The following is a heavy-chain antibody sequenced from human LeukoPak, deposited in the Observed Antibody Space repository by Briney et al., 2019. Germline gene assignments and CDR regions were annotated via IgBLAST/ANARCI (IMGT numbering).Heavy chain of an antibody. CDR3: ASSDVGTYYMDV. V-gene: IGHV4-4*09. Sequence: SETLSLTCTVSGVSISSYYWSCIRQPPGKGLEWIGYIYTSGSTNYNPSLKSQVTISVDTSKNQFSLKLSSVTAADTAVYYCASSDVGTYYMDVWGKGTTVTVSS. CDR1: GVSISSYY. CDR2: IYTSGST. D-gene: IGHD3-10*01. J-gene: IGHJ6*03.